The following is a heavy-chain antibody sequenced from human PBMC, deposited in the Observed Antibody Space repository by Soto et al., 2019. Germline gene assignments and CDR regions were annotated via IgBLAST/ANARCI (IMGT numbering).Heavy chain of an antibody. V-gene: IGHV3-11*04. J-gene: IGHJ4*02. D-gene: IGHD3-22*01. CDR2: ITSSGSTI. CDR3: ARDPHYFYDSTGYYDY. Sequence: GGSLRLSCAASGFTFSDYHMSWIRQAPGKGLEWISYITSSGSTIYYADSVRGRFTISRDNSKNSLYPQMNNLRAEDTAVYYCARDPHYFYDSTGYYDYWGQGTLVTVSS. CDR1: GFTFSDYH.